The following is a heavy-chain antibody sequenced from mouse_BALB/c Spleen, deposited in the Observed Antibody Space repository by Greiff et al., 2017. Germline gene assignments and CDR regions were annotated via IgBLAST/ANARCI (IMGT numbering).Heavy chain of an antibody. D-gene: IGHD2-3*01. Sequence: EVQLQQSGPELVKPGASVKISCKASGYSFTGYYMHWVKQSHVKSLEWIGRINPYNGATSYNQNFKDKASLTVDKSSSTAHMELLSLTSEDSAVYYCGRRDGYYDFYAMDYWGQGTSVTVSS. V-gene: IGHV1-37*01. CDR1: GYSFTGYY. CDR2: INPYNGAT. CDR3: GRRDGYYDFYAMDY. J-gene: IGHJ4*01.